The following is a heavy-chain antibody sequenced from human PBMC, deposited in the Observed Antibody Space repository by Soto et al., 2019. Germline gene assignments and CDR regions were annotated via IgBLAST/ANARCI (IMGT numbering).Heavy chain of an antibody. CDR2: IIPIFGTA. J-gene: IGHJ6*02. Sequence: ASVKVSCKASGGTFSSYAISWVRQAPGQGLEWMGGIIPIFGTANYAQKFQGRVTITADESTSTAYMGLSSLRSEDTAVYYCARGTRSKLIQLVWGQGTTVTVSS. D-gene: IGHD1-1*01. V-gene: IGHV1-69*13. CDR3: ARGTRSKLIQLV. CDR1: GGTFSSYA.